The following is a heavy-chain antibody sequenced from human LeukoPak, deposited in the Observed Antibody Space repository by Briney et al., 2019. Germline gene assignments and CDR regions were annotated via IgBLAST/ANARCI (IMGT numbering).Heavy chain of an antibody. V-gene: IGHV3-48*01. J-gene: IGHJ4*02. Sequence: GGSLRLSCAASRFTFSSYIMNWVRQAPGKGLEWLSYISNSGSTIYYADSVKGRFTISRDNAKNSLWLQMNSLRAEGTAVYYCVRGRGSCSGGTCYVDYWGQGTLVTVSS. D-gene: IGHD2-15*01. CDR3: VRGRGSCSGGTCYVDY. CDR2: ISNSGSTI. CDR1: RFTFSSYI.